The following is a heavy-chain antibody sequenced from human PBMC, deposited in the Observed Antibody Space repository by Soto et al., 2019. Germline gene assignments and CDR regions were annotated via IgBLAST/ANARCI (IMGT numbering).Heavy chain of an antibody. CDR1: DTTHW. V-gene: IGHV5-51*01. CDR3: ARLVNYYFGMDV. J-gene: IGHJ6*02. CDR2: IYPGDSDT. Sequence: XESLNISCKASDTTHWIGWVRQKPGKGLDWMGIIYPGDSDTKYSPSFQGQVTISVDKSISTAYLHWSSLKASDTATYYCARLVNYYFGMDVWGLGTTVTVSS.